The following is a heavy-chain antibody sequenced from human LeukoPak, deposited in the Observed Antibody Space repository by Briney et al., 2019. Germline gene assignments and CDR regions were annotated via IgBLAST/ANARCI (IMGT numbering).Heavy chain of an antibody. CDR1: GGSINSYY. J-gene: IGHJ3*02. CDR2: IYTSGSTP. V-gene: IGHV4-4*07. Sequence: PSETLSLTCTVSGGSINSYYWSWIRQSAGKGLEWIGRIYTSGSTPDYSPSLKSRVTMSIDTSKNQFSLKLSSVTAADTAVYYCARSDPSSDAFDIWGQGTMVTVSS. CDR3: ARSDPSSDAFDI.